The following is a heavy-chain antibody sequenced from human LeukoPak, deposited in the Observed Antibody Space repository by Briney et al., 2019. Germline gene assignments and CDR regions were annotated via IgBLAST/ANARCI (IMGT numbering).Heavy chain of an antibody. Sequence: GGSLRLSCAASGFTFSSHWMTWVRQAPGKGLEWVSAISNNGGYTYYADSVQGRFTISRDNSKSTLCLQMNSLRAEDTAVYYCAKQLGYCSDGSCYFPYWGQGTLVTVSS. CDR2: ISNNGGYT. D-gene: IGHD2-15*01. CDR3: AKQLGYCSDGSCYFPY. V-gene: IGHV3-23*01. CDR1: GFTFSSHW. J-gene: IGHJ4*02.